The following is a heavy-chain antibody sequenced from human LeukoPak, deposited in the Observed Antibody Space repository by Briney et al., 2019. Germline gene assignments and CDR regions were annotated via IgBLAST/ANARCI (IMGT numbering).Heavy chain of an antibody. V-gene: IGHV4-59*08. CDR3: ATLRGASTAVFDS. Sequence: PSETLSLTCTVSGGSISYDYWSWIRQSPEKRLEWIGYIHYSGATNYSPSLKSRVTISVDTSKNQFSLKLSSVTAADTALYYCATLRGASTAVFDSWGQGALVTVSS. J-gene: IGHJ4*02. D-gene: IGHD2-21*02. CDR2: IHYSGAT. CDR1: GGSISYDY.